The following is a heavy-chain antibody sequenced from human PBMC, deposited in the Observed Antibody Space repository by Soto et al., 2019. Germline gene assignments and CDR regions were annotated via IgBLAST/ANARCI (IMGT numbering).Heavy chain of an antibody. CDR3: ARRYSSRWHFDY. J-gene: IGHJ4*02. Sequence: QVQLVQSGAEVKKPGASVKVSCKASGYTFTNYYVHWVRQAPAQGLEWMGMINPSGGSTNYAQKFQGRVTMTRDTSTSTVYMELSSLRSEDTAVYCCARRYSSRWHFDYWGQGTLVTVSS. V-gene: IGHV1-46*03. CDR1: GYTFTNYY. CDR2: INPSGGST. D-gene: IGHD6-13*01.